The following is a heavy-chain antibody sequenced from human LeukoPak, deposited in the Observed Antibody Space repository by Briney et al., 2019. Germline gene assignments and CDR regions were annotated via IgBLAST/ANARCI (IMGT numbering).Heavy chain of an antibody. D-gene: IGHD3-10*01. V-gene: IGHV3-48*01. J-gene: IGHJ4*02. CDR2: ISSSSSTI. Sequence: AGGSLRLSCAASGFTFSSYSMNWVRQAPGKGLEWVSYISSSSSTIYYADSVKGRFTISRDNAKNSLYLQMNSLRAEDTAVYYCARESLWFSELVDYWGQGTLVTVSS. CDR3: ARESLWFSELVDY. CDR1: GFTFSSYS.